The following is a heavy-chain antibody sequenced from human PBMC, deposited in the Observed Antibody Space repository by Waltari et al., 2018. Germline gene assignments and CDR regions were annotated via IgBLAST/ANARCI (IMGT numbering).Heavy chain of an antibody. V-gene: IGHV4-59*01. CDR1: AGSLGSYY. D-gene: IGHD2-21*01. J-gene: IGHJ5*02. Sequence: QVQLQESGPGLVKPSETLSLTCTVSAGSLGSYYWSWIRPPPGKGLECIGYIYYSGSTNYNPSLKSRVTISVDTSKNQFSLKLSSVTAADTAVYYCARGYCGGDCYYNWFDPWGQGTLVTVSS. CDR2: IYYSGST. CDR3: ARGYCGGDCYYNWFDP.